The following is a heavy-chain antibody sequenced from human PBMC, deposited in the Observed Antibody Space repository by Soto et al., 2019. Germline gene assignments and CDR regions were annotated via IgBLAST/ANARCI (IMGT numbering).Heavy chain of an antibody. J-gene: IGHJ6*02. D-gene: IGHD1-1*01. CDR1: GYTFTSYD. Sequence: ASVKVSCKASGYTFTSYDINWVRQASGQGLEWMGWMNPNSGNTGYAQKFRGRVTMTRNTSISTAYMELSSLRSEDTAVYYCARERTGTTSMDVWGQGTTVTVSS. V-gene: IGHV1-8*01. CDR2: MNPNSGNT. CDR3: ARERTGTTSMDV.